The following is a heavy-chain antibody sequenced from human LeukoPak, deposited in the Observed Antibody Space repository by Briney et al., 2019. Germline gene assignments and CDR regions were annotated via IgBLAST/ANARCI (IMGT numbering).Heavy chain of an antibody. V-gene: IGHV3-23*01. D-gene: IGHD3-10*01. J-gene: IGHJ4*02. Sequence: GKSLRLSCAASGFTFSTYATSWVRQAPGKGLEWVSAISGSGGSTYYADSVKGRFTISRDNSKNTLYLQMNSLRAEDTAVYYCAKASYGLIDYWGQGTLVTVSS. CDR2: ISGSGGST. CDR3: AKASYGLIDY. CDR1: GFTFSTYA.